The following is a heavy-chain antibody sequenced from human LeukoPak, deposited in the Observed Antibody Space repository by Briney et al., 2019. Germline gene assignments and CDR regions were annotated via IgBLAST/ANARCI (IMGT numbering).Heavy chain of an antibody. Sequence: PGRSLRLSCAASGFTFDDYAMHWVRQAPGKGLEWVSGISWNSGSIGYADSVKGRFTISRDNAKNSLYLQMNSLRAEDTALYYCAKGGYYYDSSGYYTQYFQHWGQGTLVTVSS. CDR2: ISWNSGSI. D-gene: IGHD3-22*01. J-gene: IGHJ1*01. V-gene: IGHV3-9*01. CDR1: GFTFDDYA. CDR3: AKGGYYYDSSGYYTQYFQH.